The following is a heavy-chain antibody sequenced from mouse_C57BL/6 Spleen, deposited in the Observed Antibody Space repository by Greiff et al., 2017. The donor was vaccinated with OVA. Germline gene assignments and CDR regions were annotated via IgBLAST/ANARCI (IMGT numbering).Heavy chain of an antibody. D-gene: IGHD1-1*01. Sequence: QVQLQQSGAELARPGASVKLSCKASGYTFTSYGISWVKQRTGQGLEWIGEIYPRSGNTYYNEKFKGKATLTADKSSSTAYMELRSLTSEDSAVYFCAHYGSSYWYFDVWGTGTTVTFSS. CDR3: AHYGSSYWYFDV. CDR2: IYPRSGNT. J-gene: IGHJ1*03. CDR1: GYTFTSYG. V-gene: IGHV1-81*01.